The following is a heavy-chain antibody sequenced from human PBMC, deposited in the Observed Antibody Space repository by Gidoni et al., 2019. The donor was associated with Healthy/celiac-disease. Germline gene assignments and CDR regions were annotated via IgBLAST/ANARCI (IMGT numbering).Heavy chain of an antibody. D-gene: IGHD1-1*01. J-gene: IGHJ3*01. V-gene: IGHV1-46*01. CDR3: ARVGISHAFDL. CDR2: FNPSCGST. CDR1: GDTFTSYY. Sequence: QVQLVQSEAEVKKPGASVKVSCKASGDTFTSYYMHWVRQATGQGFEWLGIFNPSCGSTSYALTFQVSVTMSRVTSTCTVSTELSSLSSADPAVYYCARVGISHAFDLWGQGTMVTVSS.